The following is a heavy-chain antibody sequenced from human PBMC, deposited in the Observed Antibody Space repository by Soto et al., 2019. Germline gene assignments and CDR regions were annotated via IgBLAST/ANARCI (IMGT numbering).Heavy chain of an antibody. D-gene: IGHD6-13*01. CDR2: IYPGDSDT. CDR3: ARHKRKKIAAAGIAYYYYYMDV. CDR1: GYSFTSYW. J-gene: IGHJ6*03. Sequence: EVQLVQSGAEVKKPGESLKISCKGSGYSFTSYWIGWVRQMPGKGLEWMGIIYPGDSDTRYSPSFQGQVTISADKSISTAYPQWSSRKASDTAMYYCARHKRKKIAAAGIAYYYYYMDVWGKGTTVTVSS. V-gene: IGHV5-51*01.